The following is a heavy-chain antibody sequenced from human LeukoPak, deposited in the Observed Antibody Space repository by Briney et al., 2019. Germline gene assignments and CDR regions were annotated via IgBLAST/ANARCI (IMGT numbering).Heavy chain of an antibody. V-gene: IGHV4-34*01. Sequence: SETLSLTCTVFGGSFTDFFWTWVRHSPGEGLEWIGAIKDYRGNSKYSPSLYGRVSIAREKSKNQLSLELRSVTAADTAVYYCARGRIAKIVVVHSFSYGMDVWGQGTTVTVSS. CDR2: IKDYRGNS. J-gene: IGHJ6*02. CDR3: ARGRIAKIVVVHSFSYGMDV. D-gene: IGHD3-22*01. CDR1: GGSFTDFF.